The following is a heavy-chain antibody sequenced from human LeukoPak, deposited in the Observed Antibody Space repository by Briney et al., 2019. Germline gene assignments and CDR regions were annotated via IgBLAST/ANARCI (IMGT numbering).Heavy chain of an antibody. V-gene: IGHV3-53*01. CDR2: IYSGGST. CDR3: ARAPYSGYAYYFDY. D-gene: IGHD5-12*01. J-gene: IGHJ4*02. Sequence: GGSLRLSCAASGFTVSSNYMSWVRQAPGKGLEWVSVIYSGGSTYYADSVKGRFTISRDNSKNTLYLQMNSLRAGDTAVYYCARAPYSGYAYYFDYWGQGTLVTVSS. CDR1: GFTVSSNY.